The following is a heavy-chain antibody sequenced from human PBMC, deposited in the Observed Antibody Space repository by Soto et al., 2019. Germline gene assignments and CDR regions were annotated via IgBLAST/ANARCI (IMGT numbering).Heavy chain of an antibody. J-gene: IGHJ4*02. CDR3: ARQNGVDLDY. CDR2: IYYSGTT. CDR1: GGSISSSSYY. D-gene: IGHD4-17*01. V-gene: IGHV4-39*01. Sequence: PSETLSLTCTVSGGSISSSSYYWGWIRQPPGKGLEYIGTIYYSGTTYYRPPLKSRVTISVDTSKNQFSLKLSSVTAADTAVYYCARQNGVDLDYWGLGTLVTVSS.